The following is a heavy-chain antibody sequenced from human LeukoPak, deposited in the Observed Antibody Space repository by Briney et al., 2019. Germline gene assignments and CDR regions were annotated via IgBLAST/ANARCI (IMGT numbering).Heavy chain of an antibody. D-gene: IGHD3-10*01. CDR2: ISDRGGST. Sequence: GGSLRLSCVVSGISLSNYGMTWVRQAPGKGLEWVSYISDRGGSTTYADSVKGRFTISRDTSLNTLFLQMNNLRADDTAVYFCAKRGVVIRGILVIGYHQEAYHYDFWGQGVQVTVSS. CDR1: GISLSNYG. J-gene: IGHJ4*02. V-gene: IGHV3-23*01. CDR3: AKRGVVIRGILVIGYHQEAYHYDF.